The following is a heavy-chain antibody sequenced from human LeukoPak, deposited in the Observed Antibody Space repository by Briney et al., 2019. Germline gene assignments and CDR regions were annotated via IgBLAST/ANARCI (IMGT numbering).Heavy chain of an antibody. Sequence: PGGSLRLSCAASGFTFSSYEMNWVRQAPGKGLEWVSYIRNSGRHKYYADSVKGRFTISRDNAKHSLYLQMNSLRAEDTAVYYCAWGGVWGVGFDYWGRGTVATVSS. V-gene: IGHV3-48*03. D-gene: IGHD3-10*01. CDR2: IRNSGRHK. CDR3: AWGGVWGVGFDY. J-gene: IGHJ4*02. CDR1: GFTFSSYE.